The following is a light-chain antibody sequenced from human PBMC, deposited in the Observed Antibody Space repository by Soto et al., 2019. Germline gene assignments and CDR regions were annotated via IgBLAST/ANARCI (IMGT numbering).Light chain of an antibody. J-gene: IGLJ1*01. Sequence: SVLPQPASVSGSPGQSITISCTGTSSDVGGYNSVSWYQQHPGKAPKLILYDVTDRPSGVSYRFSGSKSGNTASLTISGLQAADEADYFCSSFTSSMTNVFGSGTKVTVL. CDR1: SSDVGGYNS. CDR3: SSFTSSMTNV. CDR2: DVT. V-gene: IGLV2-14*01.